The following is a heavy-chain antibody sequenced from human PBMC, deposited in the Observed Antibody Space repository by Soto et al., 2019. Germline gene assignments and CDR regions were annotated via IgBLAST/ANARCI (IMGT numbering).Heavy chain of an antibody. CDR2: IDPSDSYT. J-gene: IGHJ5*02. V-gene: IGHV5-10-1*01. Sequence: GESLKISCKGPGYSFTSYWISWVRQMPGKGLEWMGRIDPSDSYTNYSPSFQGHVTISADKSISTAYLQWSSLKASDTAMYYCARTALFDWLPHNWFDPWGQGTLVTVSS. CDR3: ARTALFDWLPHNWFDP. CDR1: GYSFTSYW. D-gene: IGHD3-9*01.